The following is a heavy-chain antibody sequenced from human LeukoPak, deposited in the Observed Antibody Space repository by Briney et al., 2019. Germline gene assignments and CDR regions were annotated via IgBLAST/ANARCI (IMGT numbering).Heavy chain of an antibody. CDR3: ARAPSEIGGYYPEYFQH. Sequence: GGSLRLSCAASGFTFSTYWMHWVRQAPGKGLVWVSRIKSDGGTNYADSVKGRFTIPRDNAKKTVSLQMNSLRPEDTGVYYCARAPSEIGGYYPEYFQHWGQGTLVTVSS. V-gene: IGHV3-74*01. D-gene: IGHD3-22*01. J-gene: IGHJ1*01. CDR1: GFTFSTYW. CDR2: IKSDGGT.